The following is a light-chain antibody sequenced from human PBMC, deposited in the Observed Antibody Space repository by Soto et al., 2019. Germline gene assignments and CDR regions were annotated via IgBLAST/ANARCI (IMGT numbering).Light chain of an antibody. Sequence: QPVLTQSPSASASLGASVRLTCTLSSGHTTYAIACHQQQSGKGPRFMMKINSDGSHSKGDGFFDRFSGSSSGAERHLTISRLQSEDEADYYCQCWGPGIQVFGGGTKLTVL. CDR1: SGHTTYA. CDR2: INSDGSH. V-gene: IGLV4-69*01. CDR3: QCWGPGIQV. J-gene: IGLJ3*02.